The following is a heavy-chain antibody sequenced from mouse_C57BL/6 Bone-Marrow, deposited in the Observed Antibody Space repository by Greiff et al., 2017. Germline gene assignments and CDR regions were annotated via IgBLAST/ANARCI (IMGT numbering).Heavy chain of an antibody. V-gene: IGHV1-55*01. CDR3: ATHDYGSSPFAY. CDR2: IYPGSGST. CDR1: GYTFTSYW. Sequence: QVQLQQPGAELVKPGASVQMSCKASGYTFTSYWITWVTPRPGQGLEWIGDIYPGSGSTNYNAKFKSKATLTVDPSSSTAYMQLSSLTSEDSAVYYCATHDYGSSPFAYWGQGTLVTVSA. J-gene: IGHJ3*01. D-gene: IGHD1-1*01.